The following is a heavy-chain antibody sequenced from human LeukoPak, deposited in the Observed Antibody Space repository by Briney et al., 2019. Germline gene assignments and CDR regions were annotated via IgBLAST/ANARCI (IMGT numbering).Heavy chain of an antibody. Sequence: GGSLRLSCAASGFTFSTYWMAWVRQAPGKGLEWVANIKGAESARHQADSVKGRFTISRDNAKKSVYLQMSSLRGEDTAVYYCARDVGGSLDYCGQGTVVSVSS. CDR3: ARDVGGSLDY. CDR2: IKGAESAR. J-gene: IGHJ4*02. D-gene: IGHD1-26*01. CDR1: GFTFSTYW. V-gene: IGHV3-7*01.